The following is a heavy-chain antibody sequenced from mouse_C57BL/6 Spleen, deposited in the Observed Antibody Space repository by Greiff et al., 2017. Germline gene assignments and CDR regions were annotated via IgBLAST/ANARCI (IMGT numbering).Heavy chain of an antibody. V-gene: IGHV5-4*03. CDR3: ARVGSMVTTPYFDY. Sequence: EVKLVESGGGLVKPGGSLKLSCAASGFTFSSYAMSWVRQTPEKRLEWVATISDGGSYTYYPDNVKGRFTISRDNAKNNLYLQMSHLKSEDTAMXYCARVGSMVTTPYFDYWGQGTTLTVSS. CDR2: ISDGGSYT. CDR1: GFTFSSYA. J-gene: IGHJ2*01. D-gene: IGHD2-2*01.